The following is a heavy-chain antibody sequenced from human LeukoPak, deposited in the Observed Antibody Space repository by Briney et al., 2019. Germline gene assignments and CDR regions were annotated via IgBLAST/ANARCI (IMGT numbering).Heavy chain of an antibody. D-gene: IGHD3-16*01. CDR3: ARDHPDYYYVWGSNLFDY. Sequence: ASVKVSCKASGYTFTIYGISWVRQAPGEGVERMGWISAYNGNTKYAQKLQARVTMTTDTSTSTAYMELRSLRSDDTAVYYCARDHPDYYYVWGSNLFDYWGQGTLVTVSS. CDR1: GYTFTIYG. CDR2: ISAYNGNT. J-gene: IGHJ4*02. V-gene: IGHV1-18*01.